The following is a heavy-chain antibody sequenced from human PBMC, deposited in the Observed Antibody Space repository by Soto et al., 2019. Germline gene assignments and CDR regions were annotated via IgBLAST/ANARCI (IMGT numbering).Heavy chain of an antibody. CDR1: GGSISSYY. Sequence: SETLSLTFTVSGGSISSYYWSWIRQPPGKGLEWIGYIYYSGSTNYNPSLKSRVTISVDTSKNQFSLKLSSVTAADTAVYYCARHGYSSGWYRQPPDYWGQGTLVTVSS. J-gene: IGHJ4*02. V-gene: IGHV4-59*08. CDR2: IYYSGST. CDR3: ARHGYSSGWYRQPPDY. D-gene: IGHD6-19*01.